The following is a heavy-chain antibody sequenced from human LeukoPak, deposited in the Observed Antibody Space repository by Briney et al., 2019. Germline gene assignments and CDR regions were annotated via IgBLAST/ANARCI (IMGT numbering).Heavy chain of an antibody. V-gene: IGHV3-53*01. D-gene: IGHD6-13*01. CDR3: AGYIAAADYYFDY. CDR1: GFTVSSNY. J-gene: IGHJ4*02. Sequence: GGSLRLSCAASGFTVSSNYMSWVRQAPGKGLEWVSVIYSGGSTYYADSVKGRFTISRDNSKNTLYLQMNSLRAGDTAVYYCAGYIAAADYYFDYWGQGTLVTVSS. CDR2: IYSGGST.